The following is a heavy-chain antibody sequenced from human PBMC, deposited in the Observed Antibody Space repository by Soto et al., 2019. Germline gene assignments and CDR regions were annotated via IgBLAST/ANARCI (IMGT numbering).Heavy chain of an antibody. CDR1: GGSISSGGYS. V-gene: IGHV4-30-2*01. J-gene: IGHJ4*02. D-gene: IGHD6-13*01. CDR3: AREVGLAALYYFDY. CDR2: IYHSGST. Sequence: PSETLSLTCAVSGGSISSGGYSWSWIRQPPGKGLEWIGYIYHSGSTYYNPSLKSRVTISVDRSKNQFSLKLSSVTAADTAVYYCAREVGLAALYYFDYWGQGTLVTVSS.